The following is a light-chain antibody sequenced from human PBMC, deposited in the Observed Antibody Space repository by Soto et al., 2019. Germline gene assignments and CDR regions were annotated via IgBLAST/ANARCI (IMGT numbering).Light chain of an antibody. J-gene: IGKJ1*01. CDR2: KAS. CDR1: HNIVNW. V-gene: IGKV1-5*03. Sequence: DIQMTQSPSTLSSSVGDRVTITCRASHNIVNWLAWYQQKPGKAPNLLIYKASSLESGVPSRFSASGSGTEFTLTIDSLQPDDFSSYYCQQYNDYPWTFGQGTRLEIK. CDR3: QQYNDYPWT.